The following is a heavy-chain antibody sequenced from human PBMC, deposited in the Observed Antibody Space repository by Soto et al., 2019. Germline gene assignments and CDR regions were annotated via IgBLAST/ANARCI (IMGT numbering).Heavy chain of an antibody. CDR3: AFESTTQQNYYYYYMDV. CDR1: GFTFSSYA. V-gene: IGHV3-23*01. CDR2: ISGSGGST. D-gene: IGHD4-17*01. Sequence: PGGSLRLSCAASGFTFSSYAMSWVRQAPGKGLEWVSAISGSGGSTYYADSVKGRFTISRDNSKNTLYLQMNSLRAEDTALYYCAFESTTQQNYYYYYMDVWGKGTTVTVSS. J-gene: IGHJ6*03.